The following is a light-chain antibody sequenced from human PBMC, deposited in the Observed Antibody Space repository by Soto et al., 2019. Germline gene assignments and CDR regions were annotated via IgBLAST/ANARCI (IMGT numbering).Light chain of an antibody. V-gene: IGLV2-11*01. J-gene: IGLJ3*02. CDR3: CSYAGTYTLWV. Sequence: QSALTQPRSVSGSPGQSVTISCTGTSSDVGGYNYVSWYQQYPGKAPKLIIYDVSKRPSGVPDRFSGSKSGNTASLTISGLQAEDEADDYCCSYAGTYTLWVFGGGTKVTVL. CDR1: SSDVGGYNY. CDR2: DVS.